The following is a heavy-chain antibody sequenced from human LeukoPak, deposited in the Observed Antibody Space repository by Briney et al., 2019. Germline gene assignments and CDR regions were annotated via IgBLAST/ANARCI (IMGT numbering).Heavy chain of an antibody. J-gene: IGHJ4*02. CDR2: IKQDGSEK. Sequence: PGGSLRLSCAASGFTFSGSSMHWVRQAPGKGLEWVANIKQDGSEKYYVDSVKGRFTISRDNAKNSLYLQMNSLRAEDTAVYYCARLRRDGYPRRYYFDYWGQGTLVTVSS. V-gene: IGHV3-7*01. CDR1: GFTFSGSS. D-gene: IGHD5-24*01. CDR3: ARLRRDGYPRRYYFDY.